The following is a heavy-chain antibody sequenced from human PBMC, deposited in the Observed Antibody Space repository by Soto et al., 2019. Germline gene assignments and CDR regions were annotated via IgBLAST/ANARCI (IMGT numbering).Heavy chain of an antibody. CDR2: IYHSGST. CDR1: GGSISSSNW. J-gene: IGHJ5*02. Sequence: QVQLQESGPGLVKPSGTLSLTCAVSGGSISSSNWWSWVRQPPGKGLEWIGEIYHSGSTNYNPSLQSRVTISVDKSKNQFSLKLSSVTAADTAVYYCARDNSSGYYNWFDPWGQGTLVTVSS. V-gene: IGHV4-4*02. D-gene: IGHD3-22*01. CDR3: ARDNSSGYYNWFDP.